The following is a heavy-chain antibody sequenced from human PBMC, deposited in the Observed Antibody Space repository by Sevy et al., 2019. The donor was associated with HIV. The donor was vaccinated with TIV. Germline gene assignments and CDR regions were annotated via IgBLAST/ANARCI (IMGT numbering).Heavy chain of an antibody. J-gene: IGHJ4*02. D-gene: IGHD2-2*01. CDR2: ISGSGGTT. Sequence: GGSLRLSCAASGFTFSSYAMSWVRQAPGKGLEWVSAISGSGGTTYYADSVKGRFTISRDNSKNTLYLQMNSLRAEDTAVYCCAKDLGYCSSTSCYAGYFDYWGQGTLVTVSS. V-gene: IGHV3-23*01. CDR3: AKDLGYCSSTSCYAGYFDY. CDR1: GFTFSSYA.